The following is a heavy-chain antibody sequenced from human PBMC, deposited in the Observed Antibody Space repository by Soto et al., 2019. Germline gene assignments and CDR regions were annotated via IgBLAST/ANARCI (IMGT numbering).Heavy chain of an antibody. J-gene: IGHJ6*02. Sequence: PGGSLRLSCAASGFTFRSYTMHWVRQAPGKGLEWVAFISNDGSNKDDADSVKGRFTISRDNSKNTLYLQMNSLGPEDTAVYYCAREEAKHNFGYYFYFPMDVWGQGTTVTVSS. CDR1: GFTFRSYT. CDR2: ISNDGSNK. CDR3: AREEAKHNFGYYFYFPMDV. V-gene: IGHV3-30*04. D-gene: IGHD3-3*01.